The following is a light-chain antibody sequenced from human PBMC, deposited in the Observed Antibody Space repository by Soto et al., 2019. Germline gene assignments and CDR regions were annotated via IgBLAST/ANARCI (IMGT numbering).Light chain of an antibody. CDR2: SNN. V-gene: IGLV1-44*01. CDR1: SSNIGSNT. Sequence: QSVLTQPPSASGTPGQRVTISCSGSSSNIGSNTVTWYQRLPGTAPKLLIYSNNERPSGVPDRFSGSKSGTSASLAISGLQSEDESDYYCAAWDDSLIGPVFGGGTKVTVL. J-gene: IGLJ3*02. CDR3: AAWDDSLIGPV.